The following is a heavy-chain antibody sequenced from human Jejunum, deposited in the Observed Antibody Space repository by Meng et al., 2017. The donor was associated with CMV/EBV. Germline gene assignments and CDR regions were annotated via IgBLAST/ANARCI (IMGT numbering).Heavy chain of an antibody. CDR1: GVTFRPYR. Sequence: AASGVTFRPYRMDWVRQGPVNQVAWVAVLWSDGTTPPSTPSLRHPFTISRDNSKNTLYLQMNSLRAEDTAVYYCAKDGGGMAFDPWGQGTLVTVSS. J-gene: IGHJ5*02. D-gene: IGHD3-16*01. CDR3: AKDGGGMAFDP. CDR2: LWSDGTTP. V-gene: IGHV3-33*06.